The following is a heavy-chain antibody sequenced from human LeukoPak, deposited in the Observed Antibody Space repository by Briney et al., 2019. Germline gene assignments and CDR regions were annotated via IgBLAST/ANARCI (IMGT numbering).Heavy chain of an antibody. J-gene: IGHJ4*02. Sequence: ASVKVSCKASGYTVTSYAMHWVRQAPGQRLEWMGWINAGNGNTKYSQKFQGRVTITRDTSASTAYMELSSLRSEDTAVYYCARDIHYYDSSGLDYWGQGILVTVSS. V-gene: IGHV1-3*01. CDR2: INAGNGNT. CDR1: GYTVTSYA. D-gene: IGHD3-22*01. CDR3: ARDIHYYDSSGLDY.